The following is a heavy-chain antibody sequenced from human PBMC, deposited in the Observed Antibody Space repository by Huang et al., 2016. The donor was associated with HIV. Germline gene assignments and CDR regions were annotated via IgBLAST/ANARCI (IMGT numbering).Heavy chain of an antibody. CDR2: SKSKADGGPP. CDR1: GFSFRDSW. J-gene: IGHJ5*02. V-gene: IGHV3-15*01. Sequence: EVRLVESGGGLVKPGGYLRLSCAASGFSFRDSWMIWLRQAPGKGLDGVGRSKSKADGGPPSYAEPVKGRFSISRDDSKNILFLQMNNLKTEDTGLYYCSIPWLDHWGQGTLVTVSP. CDR3: SIPWLDH.